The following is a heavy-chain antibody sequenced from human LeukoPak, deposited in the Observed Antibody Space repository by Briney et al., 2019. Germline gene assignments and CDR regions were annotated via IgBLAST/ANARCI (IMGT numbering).Heavy chain of an antibody. CDR3: ARARDYYDSSGYYPKYYFDY. D-gene: IGHD3-22*01. J-gene: IGHJ4*02. CDR1: GGSISSSSYY. Sequence: SETLSLTCTVSGGSISSSSYYWGWIRQPPGKGLEWIGSIYYSGSTYYNPSLKSRVTISVDTSKNQFSLKLSSVTAADTAVYYCARARDYYDSSGYYPKYYFDYWGQGTLVTVSS. V-gene: IGHV4-39*07. CDR2: IYYSGST.